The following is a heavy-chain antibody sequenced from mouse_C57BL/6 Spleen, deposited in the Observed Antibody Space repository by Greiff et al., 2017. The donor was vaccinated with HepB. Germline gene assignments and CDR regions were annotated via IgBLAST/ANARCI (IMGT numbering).Heavy chain of an antibody. V-gene: IGHV1-53*01. Sequence: QVQLKQPGTELVKPGASVKLSCKASGYTFTSYWMHWVKQRPGQGLEWIGNINPSNGGTNYNEKFKSKATLTVDKSSSTAYMQLSSLTSEDSAVYYCALTTVVVSYWYFDVWGTGTTVTVSS. CDR2: INPSNGGT. J-gene: IGHJ1*03. CDR1: GYTFTSYW. CDR3: ALTTVVVSYWYFDV. D-gene: IGHD1-1*01.